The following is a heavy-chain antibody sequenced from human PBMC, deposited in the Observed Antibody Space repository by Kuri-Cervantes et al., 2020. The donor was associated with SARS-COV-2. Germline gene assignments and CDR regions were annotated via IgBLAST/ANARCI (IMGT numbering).Heavy chain of an antibody. V-gene: IGHV4-59*12. J-gene: IGHJ4*02. CDR2: IYYSGST. CDR1: GGSISSYY. CDR3: VRVFTASFDF. Sequence: SETLSLTCTVAGGSISSYYWSWIRQRPGKGLEWIGYIYYSGSTNYNPSLKSRVTISVDTSKSQFSLKLCSVTAAYTAVYYCVRVFTASFDFWGQGTLVTVSS.